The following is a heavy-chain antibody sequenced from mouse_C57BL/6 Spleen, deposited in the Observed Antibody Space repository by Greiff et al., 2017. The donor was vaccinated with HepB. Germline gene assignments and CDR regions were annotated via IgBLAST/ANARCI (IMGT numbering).Heavy chain of an antibody. CDR1: GYTFTSYW. CDR3: ARPYDDSDVWYFDV. V-gene: IGHV1-61*01. D-gene: IGHD2-4*01. J-gene: IGHJ1*03. Sequence: QVQLQQPGAELVRPGSSVKLSCKASGYTFTSYWMDWVKQRPGQGLEWIGNIYPSDSETHYNQKFKDKATLTVDKSSSTAYMQLSSLTSEDSAVYYCARPYDDSDVWYFDVWGTGTTFTVSS. CDR2: IYPSDSET.